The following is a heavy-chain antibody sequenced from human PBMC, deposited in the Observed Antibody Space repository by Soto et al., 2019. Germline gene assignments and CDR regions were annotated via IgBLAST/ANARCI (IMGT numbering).Heavy chain of an antibody. CDR3: ATQRSGKFDY. D-gene: IGHD1-26*01. V-gene: IGHV3-23*01. CDR1: GFTFSSYA. J-gene: IGHJ4*02. Sequence: VQLLESGGGLVQPGGSLRISCAASGFTFSSYAMTWVRQGPGKGLEWVTTISGSGGDTYYADSVKGRFTISRDNSKNTLWLQMNSLRTEDTAVYYCATQRSGKFDYWGQGTPVTVSS. CDR2: ISGSGGDT.